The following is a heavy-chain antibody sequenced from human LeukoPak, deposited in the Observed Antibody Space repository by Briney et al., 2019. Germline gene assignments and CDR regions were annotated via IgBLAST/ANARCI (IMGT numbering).Heavy chain of an antibody. Sequence: ASVKVSCKVSGYTLTELSMHWVRQAPGKGLEWMGGFDPEGGETIYAQKFQGRVTMTEDTSTDTAYMELSSLRSEDTAVYYCATVDIVATIPSSFDYWGQGTLVTVSS. CDR1: GYTLTELS. J-gene: IGHJ4*02. CDR2: FDPEGGET. D-gene: IGHD5-12*01. CDR3: ATVDIVATIPSSFDY. V-gene: IGHV1-24*01.